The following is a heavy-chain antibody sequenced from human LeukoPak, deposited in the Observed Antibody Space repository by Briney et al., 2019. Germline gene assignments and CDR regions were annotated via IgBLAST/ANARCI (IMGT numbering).Heavy chain of an antibody. J-gene: IGHJ5*02. Sequence: SETLSLTCTVSGGSISSALYHWGWIRQPPGKNLEWLGSVYYTGSTHNNPSLKSRVTISVDTSKNQFSLNLSSVTAADTAVYYCARQEVGLRSFDPWGQGTLVTVSS. V-gene: IGHV4-39*01. CDR3: ARQEVGLRSFDP. D-gene: IGHD3/OR15-3a*01. CDR2: VYYTGST. CDR1: GGSISSALYH.